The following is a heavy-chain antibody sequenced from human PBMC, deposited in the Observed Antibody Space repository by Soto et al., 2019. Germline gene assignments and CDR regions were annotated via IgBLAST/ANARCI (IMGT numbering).Heavy chain of an antibody. CDR1: GFTFSTYA. J-gene: IGHJ6*02. CDR3: VKGYWKGDV. V-gene: IGHV3-23*01. CDR2: ISGSGGSI. D-gene: IGHD1-1*01. Sequence: EVPLLESVGGLVQPGGSLRLSCAASGFTFSTYAMNWVRQAPGNGLEWVSAISGSGGSIHYADAVKGRFTISRDNSKNTLYLQMNSLRDEDTAVYHCVKGYWKGDVWGQGTTVTVYS.